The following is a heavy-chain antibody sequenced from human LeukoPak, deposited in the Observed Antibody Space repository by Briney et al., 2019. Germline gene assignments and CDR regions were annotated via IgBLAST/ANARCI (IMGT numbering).Heavy chain of an antibody. CDR2: ISSSSSYI. CDR3: ARGVFGGPSSPGY. Sequence: PGGSLRLSCAASGFTFSSYSMNWVRQAPGKGLEWVSSISSSSSYICYADSVKGRFTISRDNAKNSLYLQMNSLRAEDTAVYYCARGVFGGPSSPGYWGQGTLVTVSS. J-gene: IGHJ4*02. V-gene: IGHV3-21*01. D-gene: IGHD3-10*01. CDR1: GFTFSSYS.